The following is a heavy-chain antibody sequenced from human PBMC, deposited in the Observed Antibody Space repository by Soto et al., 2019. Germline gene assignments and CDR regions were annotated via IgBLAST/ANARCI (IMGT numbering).Heavy chain of an antibody. V-gene: IGHV4-59*12. Sequence: SETLSLTCTVSGGSISNYYWNWIRQSPGKGLEWIGYIYHSGSTHYNPSLQNRVTISVDRSRNQFSLKLSSVTAADTAVYYCARVPDYWGQGTPVTVSS. CDR1: GGSISNYY. CDR3: ARVPDY. CDR2: IYHSGST. J-gene: IGHJ4*02.